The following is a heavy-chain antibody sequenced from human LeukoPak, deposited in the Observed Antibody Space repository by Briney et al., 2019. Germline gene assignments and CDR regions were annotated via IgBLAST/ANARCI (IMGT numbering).Heavy chain of an antibody. CDR2: ISYDGSNK. CDR1: GFTFSSYA. D-gene: IGHD1-14*01. Sequence: PGRSLRLSCAASGFTFSSYAMHWVRQAPGKGLEWVAVISYDGSNKYYADSVKGRFTISRDNSKNTLYLQMNSLRAEDTAVYYCAREFSDHLDYWGQGTLVTVSS. CDR3: AREFSDHLDY. V-gene: IGHV3-30-3*01. J-gene: IGHJ4*02.